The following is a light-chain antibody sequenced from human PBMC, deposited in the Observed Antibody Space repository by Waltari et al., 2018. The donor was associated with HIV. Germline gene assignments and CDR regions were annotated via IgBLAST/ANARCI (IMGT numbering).Light chain of an antibody. Sequence: QTALTQPASVSGSPGQSISFSCTGTSIDVGDYSVQWSQHPSGNAPKVIIYEVTTRPAGVSHRFSGSNSGNTASLTISGLLPEDEADYFCSSYISSATPEFGGGTRLTVL. J-gene: IGLJ3*02. CDR2: EVT. CDR1: SIDVGDYS. V-gene: IGLV2-14*01. CDR3: SSYISSATPE.